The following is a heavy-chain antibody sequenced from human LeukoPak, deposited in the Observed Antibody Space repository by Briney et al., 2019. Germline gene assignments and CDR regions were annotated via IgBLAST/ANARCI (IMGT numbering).Heavy chain of an antibody. V-gene: IGHV4-38-2*02. CDR1: GYSISSGYY. D-gene: IGHD2-15*01. J-gene: IGHJ5*02. CDR2: IYHSGST. CDR3: ARDGVNCSGGSCYSGWFDP. Sequence: SETLSLTCAVSGYSISSGYYWGWIRQPPGKGLEWIGSIYHSGSTYYNPSLKSLVTISVDTSKHQFSLKLSSVAAADTAVYYCARDGVNCSGGSCYSGWFDPWGQGTLVTVSS.